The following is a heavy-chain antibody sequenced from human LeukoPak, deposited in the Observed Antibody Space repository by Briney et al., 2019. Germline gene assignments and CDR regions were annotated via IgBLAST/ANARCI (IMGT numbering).Heavy chain of an antibody. Sequence: PGGSLRLSCAASGFTFSNFGLNWVRQAPGRGLEWVSYIGSSATVTNYADAVEGRFTISRDNAAKSRYLQMDSLRVEDTAVYYCARGIAGRIATFGVIRGGYFDYWGQGTLVAVSS. CDR1: GFTFSNFG. J-gene: IGHJ4*02. V-gene: IGHV3-48*01. CDR3: ARGIAGRIATFGVIRGGYFDY. CDR2: IGSSATVT. D-gene: IGHD3-3*01.